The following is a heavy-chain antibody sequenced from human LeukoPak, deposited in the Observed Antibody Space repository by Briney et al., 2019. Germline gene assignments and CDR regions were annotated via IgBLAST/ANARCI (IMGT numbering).Heavy chain of an antibody. J-gene: IGHJ4*02. D-gene: IGHD3-10*01. CDR3: ARATVRGVIIAAPFDY. CDR2: LIPIFGTA. V-gene: IGHV1-69*05. CDR1: GGTFSSYA. Sequence: SVNVSCTASGGTFSSYAISWVRHAPGEGLEWMGGLIPIFGTANYAQKFQGRVTITTDESTSTAYMELSSLRSEDTAVYYCARATVRGVIIAAPFDYWGQGTLVTVSS.